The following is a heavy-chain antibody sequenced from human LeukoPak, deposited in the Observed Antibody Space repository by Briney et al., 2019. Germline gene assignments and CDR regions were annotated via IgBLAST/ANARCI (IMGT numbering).Heavy chain of an antibody. CDR3: ARDPICSGGSCYGLYDY. V-gene: IGHV3-66*01. Sequence: GGSLRLSCAASGFTVSSNYMSWVRQAPGKGLEWVSVIYSGGSTYYADSVKGRFTISRDNSKNTLYLQMGSLRAEDMAVYYCARDPICSGGSCYGLYDYWGQGTLVTVSS. D-gene: IGHD2-15*01. CDR2: IYSGGST. CDR1: GFTVSSNY. J-gene: IGHJ4*02.